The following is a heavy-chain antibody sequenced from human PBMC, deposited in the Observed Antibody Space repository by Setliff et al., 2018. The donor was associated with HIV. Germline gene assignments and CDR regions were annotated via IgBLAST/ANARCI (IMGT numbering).Heavy chain of an antibody. J-gene: IGHJ1*01. V-gene: IGHV4-30-2*01. D-gene: IGHD3-22*01. CDR1: GGSISSGGYS. Sequence: SETLSLTCAVSGGSISSGGYSWTWIRQPPGKGLEWIAYIFHSGRIYYNPTLKSRVTMSVDRSKNHLSLNVTSVTAADTAVYYCALKAYYYDSSGYYYVRYFQHWGQGTLVTVSS. CDR2: IFHSGRI. CDR3: ALKAYYYDSSGYYYVRYFQH.